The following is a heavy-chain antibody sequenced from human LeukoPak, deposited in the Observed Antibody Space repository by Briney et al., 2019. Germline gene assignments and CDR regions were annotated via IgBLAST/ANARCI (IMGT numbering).Heavy chain of an antibody. CDR1: GFTFINYW. J-gene: IGHJ4*02. D-gene: IGHD6-13*01. CDR3: AKEAAAADFDY. V-gene: IGHV3-74*01. CDR2: INGDGSTI. Sequence: AVSLRLSCAASGFTFINYWMHWVRQAPGKGLVWVSRINGDGSTISYADSVKGRFTISRDNAKNTLYLQMNSLRAGDTAVYYCAKEAAAADFDYWGQGTLVTVSP.